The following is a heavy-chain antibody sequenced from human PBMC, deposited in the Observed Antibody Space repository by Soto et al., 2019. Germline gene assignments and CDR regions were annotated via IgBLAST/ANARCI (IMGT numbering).Heavy chain of an antibody. CDR1: GFTFSSYA. Sequence: PGGSLRLSCAASGFTFSSYAMSWVRQAPGKGLEWVSAISGSGGSTYYADSVKGRFTISRDNSKNTLYLQMNSLRAEDTAVYYCAKAKGRSNFYYSGLDVWGQGTTVTVSS. CDR2: ISGSGGST. J-gene: IGHJ6*02. D-gene: IGHD1-26*01. V-gene: IGHV3-23*01. CDR3: AKAKGRSNFYYSGLDV.